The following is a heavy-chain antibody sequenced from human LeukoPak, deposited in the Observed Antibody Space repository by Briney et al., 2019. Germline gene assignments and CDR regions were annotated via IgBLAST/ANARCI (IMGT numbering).Heavy chain of an antibody. CDR1: GFAFSTSW. J-gene: IGHJ4*02. CDR3: ARDRTRCPY. CDR2: IKQDGSEK. V-gene: IGHV3-7*01. Sequence: GGSLRLSCAASGFAFSTSWMSWVRQAPGKGLEWVANIKQDGSEKYYVDSVKGRFTISRDNAKNSLYLQMNSLRAEDTAVYYCARDRTRCPYWGQGTLVTVSS. D-gene: IGHD1-7*01.